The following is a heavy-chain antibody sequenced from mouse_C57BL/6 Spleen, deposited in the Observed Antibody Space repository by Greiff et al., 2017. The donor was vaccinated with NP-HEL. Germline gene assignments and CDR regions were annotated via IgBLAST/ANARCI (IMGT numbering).Heavy chain of an antibody. CDR1: GYAYTNYL. J-gene: IGHJ2*01. V-gene: IGHV1-54*01. CDR3: AREDYGSSY. Sequence: QVQLQQSGAELVRPGTSVKVSCKASGYAYTNYLIEWVKQRPGQGLEWIGVINPGSGGTNYNEKFKGKATLTADKSSSTAYMQLSSLTSEDSAVYFCAREDYGSSYWGQGTTLTVSS. CDR2: INPGSGGT. D-gene: IGHD1-1*01.